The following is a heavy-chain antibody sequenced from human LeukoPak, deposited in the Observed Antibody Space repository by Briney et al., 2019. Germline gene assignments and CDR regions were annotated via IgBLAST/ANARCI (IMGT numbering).Heavy chain of an antibody. V-gene: IGHV3-48*04. CDR2: ISRSSSTI. J-gene: IGHJ1*01. CDR1: GSTFSSYS. D-gene: IGHD1-26*01. Sequence: PGGSLRLSCAASGSTFSSYSMNWVRQAPGKGLEWVSYISRSSSTIYYADSVKGRFTISGDNSKNTLSLQMNSLRAEDTAVYYCAKGSGDYWPSTLYFQHWGQGTLVTVSS. CDR3: AKGSGDYWPSTLYFQH.